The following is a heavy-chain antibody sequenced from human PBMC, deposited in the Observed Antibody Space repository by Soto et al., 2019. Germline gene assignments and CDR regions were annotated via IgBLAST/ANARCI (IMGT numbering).Heavy chain of an antibody. CDR2: IDWDDDK. D-gene: IGHD2-2*01. V-gene: IGHV2-70*01. CDR1: GFSLSTSGMC. J-gene: IGHJ3*02. Sequence: SGPTLVNPTQTLTLTCTGSGFSLSTSGMCVSWIRQPPGKALEWLALIDWDDDKYYSTSLKTRLTISKDTSKNQVVLTMTNMDPVDTATYYCARIRSTSCSEGAFDIWGQGTMVTVSS. CDR3: ARIRSTSCSEGAFDI.